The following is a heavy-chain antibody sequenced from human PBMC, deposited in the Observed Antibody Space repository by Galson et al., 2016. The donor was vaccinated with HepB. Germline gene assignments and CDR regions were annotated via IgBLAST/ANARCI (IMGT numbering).Heavy chain of an antibody. Sequence: SVKVSCKASGGTLSSDSISWVRQAPGQGLEWVGGLIPIFGTTNYAQKFQGRVIMTEDTSTDTAYMELSSLRSEDTAVYYCASGPIGVVVDDAFDIWGQGTMVTVSS. CDR2: LIPIFGTT. CDR3: ASGPIGVVVDDAFDI. V-gene: IGHV1-69*06. J-gene: IGHJ3*02. CDR1: GGTLSSDS. D-gene: IGHD2-15*01.